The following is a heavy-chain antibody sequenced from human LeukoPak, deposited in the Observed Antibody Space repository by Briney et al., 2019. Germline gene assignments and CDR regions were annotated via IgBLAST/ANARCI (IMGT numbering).Heavy chain of an antibody. CDR1: GFTFTSYS. D-gene: IGHD3-22*01. Sequence: GGSLRLSCAASGFTFTSYSMSWVRQAPGKGLEWVSAISGSGGSTYYADSVKGRFTISRDNSKNTLYLQMNSLRAEDTAVYYCVRDDDRPDNGLDYWGQGTLVTVSS. CDR2: ISGSGGST. CDR3: VRDDDRPDNGLDY. J-gene: IGHJ4*02. V-gene: IGHV3-23*01.